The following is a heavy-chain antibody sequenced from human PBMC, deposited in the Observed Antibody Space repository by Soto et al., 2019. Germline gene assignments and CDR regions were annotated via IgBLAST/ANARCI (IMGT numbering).Heavy chain of an antibody. CDR2: VSPPVRTS. D-gene: IGHD3-10*01. CDR1: GVSFNNNG. CDR3: ARVLYYGSGSYSPYGMDV. J-gene: IGHJ6*02. Sequence: QVQLVQSGAEVKKPGSSVKVSCKTSGVSFNNNGIGWVRQAPGHGLEWMGGVSPPVRTSNYARKFQGRISITAGASTGTVNMELSSLTSEDTAQYYCARVLYYGSGSYSPYGMDVWGQGTTVTVSS. V-gene: IGHV1-69*01.